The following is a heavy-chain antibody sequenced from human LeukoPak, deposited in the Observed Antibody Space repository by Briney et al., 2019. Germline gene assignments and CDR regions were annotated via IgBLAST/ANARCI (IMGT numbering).Heavy chain of an antibody. V-gene: IGHV3-7*01. CDR1: GFTFSTYG. J-gene: IGHJ4*02. D-gene: IGHD6-13*01. CDR2: IKQDGSEK. Sequence: GGSLRLSCAASGFTFSTYGMSWVRQAPGKGLEWVANIKQDGSEKYYVDSVKGRFTISRDNAKNSLYLQMNSLRAEDTAMYYCARDSAGNDYWGQGTLVTVSS. CDR3: ARDSAGNDY.